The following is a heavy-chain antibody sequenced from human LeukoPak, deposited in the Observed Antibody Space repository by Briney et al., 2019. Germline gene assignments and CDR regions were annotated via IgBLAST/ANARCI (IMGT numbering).Heavy chain of an antibody. D-gene: IGHD6-13*01. Sequence: PGESLKISCKGSGYSFTSYWIGWVRQMPGKGLEWMGIIYPGDSDTRYSPSFQGQVTISADKSISTAYLQWSSLKASDTAMYYCAGHQGIAAADYYYMDVWGKGTTVTVSS. CDR1: GYSFTSYW. J-gene: IGHJ6*03. CDR3: AGHQGIAAADYYYMDV. CDR2: IYPGDSDT. V-gene: IGHV5-51*01.